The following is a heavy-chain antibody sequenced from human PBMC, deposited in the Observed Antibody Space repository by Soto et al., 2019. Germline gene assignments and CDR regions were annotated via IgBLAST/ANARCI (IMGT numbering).Heavy chain of an antibody. D-gene: IGHD4-4*01. Sequence: SQTLSLTCVISGDSVSSNSAVWNWIRQSPSRGLEWLGRTYYRSQWHYEYAVFVQSRISIAPDTSKNQFSLQLNSVSPEDTAVYYCVRLVGNSWLDHWGQGTLVTVSS. CDR3: VRLVGNSWLDH. CDR2: TYYRSQWHY. CDR1: GDSVSSNSAV. V-gene: IGHV6-1*01. J-gene: IGHJ4*02.